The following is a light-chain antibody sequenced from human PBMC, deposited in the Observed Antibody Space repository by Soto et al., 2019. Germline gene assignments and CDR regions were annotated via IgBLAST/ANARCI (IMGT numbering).Light chain of an antibody. Sequence: EIVMTQSPANLSVSPGERATLSCRASQSVSSNLAWYQQKPGQGPRLLIYGASTRATSIPARFSGSGSWTEFTLTINSLQSDDFAVYYGQQYNKWPPYTFGQGTKLEIK. CDR1: QSVSSN. CDR2: GAS. J-gene: IGKJ2*01. CDR3: QQYNKWPPYT. V-gene: IGKV3-15*01.